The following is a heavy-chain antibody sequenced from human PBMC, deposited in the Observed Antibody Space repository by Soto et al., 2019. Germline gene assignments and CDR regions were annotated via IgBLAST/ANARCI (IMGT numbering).Heavy chain of an antibody. Sequence: GGSLRLSCSASGFTFSSYAMHWVRQAPGKGLEYVSAISSNGGSTYYADSVKGRFTISRDNSKNTLYLQMSSLRAEDTVVYYCVTGPGGIAAAGTSYWGQGTLVTVSS. CDR2: ISSNGGST. V-gene: IGHV3-64D*08. CDR1: GFTFSSYA. J-gene: IGHJ4*02. D-gene: IGHD6-13*01. CDR3: VTGPGGIAAAGTSY.